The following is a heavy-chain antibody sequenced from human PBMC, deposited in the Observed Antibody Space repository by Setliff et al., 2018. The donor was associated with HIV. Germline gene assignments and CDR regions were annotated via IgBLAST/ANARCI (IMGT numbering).Heavy chain of an antibody. V-gene: IGHV4-39*07. CDR3: ARGYPVSYYYYMDV. D-gene: IGHD3-16*02. Sequence: SETLSLTCNVSGGSIRSSSYYWGWIRQPPGKGLEWIGSIYYRGNTYYNPSLKSRVTISVDTSKNQFSLKLSSVTAADTAVYYCARGYPVSYYYYMDVCGKGTTVTVSS. CDR1: GGSIRSSSYY. CDR2: IYYRGNT. J-gene: IGHJ6*03.